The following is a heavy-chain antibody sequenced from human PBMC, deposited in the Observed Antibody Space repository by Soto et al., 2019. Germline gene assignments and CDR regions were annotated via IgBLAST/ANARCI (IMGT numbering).Heavy chain of an antibody. D-gene: IGHD2-8*02. CDR1: GDSIGTYN. J-gene: IGHJ6*02. V-gene: IGHV4-59*08. CDR3: VRQGYWALNGLVAV. Sequence: QVQLQASGPGLVKPSDTLSLTCTVSGDSIGTYNWGWIRQPPGKRLEWIGYIYSNGGTSYNPAHKSRGTKTADTSTKQFSLTLSSVTAADTAVYYCVRQGYWALNGLVAVWGQGATVTASS. CDR2: IYSNGGT.